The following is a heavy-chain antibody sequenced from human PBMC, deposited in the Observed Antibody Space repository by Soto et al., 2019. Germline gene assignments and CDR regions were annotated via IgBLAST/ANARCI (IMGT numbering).Heavy chain of an antibody. CDR3: VRDDIRGSID. Sequence: QEKLVESGGGVVQPGRSLRLSCAASGFSLSNDAMHWVRQAPGKGLEWVAVISNDGSYKYYTDPVKGRFTISRDNSKNTLFLQMNSLRGEDTAVYYCVRDDIRGSIDWGQGTLVTVSS. V-gene: IGHV3-30-3*01. CDR1: GFSLSNDA. D-gene: IGHD3-22*01. J-gene: IGHJ4*02. CDR2: ISNDGSYK.